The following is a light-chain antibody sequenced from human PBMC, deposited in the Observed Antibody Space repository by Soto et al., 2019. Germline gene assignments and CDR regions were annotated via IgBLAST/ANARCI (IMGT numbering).Light chain of an antibody. CDR2: EVS. J-gene: IGLJ1*01. CDR1: SSDVGGYNY. CDR3: SSYAGSKGV. Sequence: QSALTQPPSASGSPGQSVTISCTGTSSDVGGYNYVSWYQQHPGKAPKLMIYEVSKRPSGVPDRFSGSKSGNTASLTVSGLQAEDEADYYFSSYAGSKGVFGTGTKVTVL. V-gene: IGLV2-8*01.